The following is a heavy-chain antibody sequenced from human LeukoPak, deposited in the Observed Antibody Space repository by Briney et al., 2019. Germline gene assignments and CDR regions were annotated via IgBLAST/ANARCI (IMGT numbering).Heavy chain of an antibody. CDR1: GGSIGSGGYY. J-gene: IGHJ4*02. CDR2: MYYSGST. V-gene: IGHV4-31*03. CDR3: ARGRALGEFDY. Sequence: SETLSLTCPVSGGSIGSGGYYWSWIRQHPGKGLEWIGYMYYSGSTYYNPSLKSRVTISVDTSKNQLPQKLSSVTAADTAVYYCARGRALGEFDYWGQGTLVTVSS. D-gene: IGHD1-26*01.